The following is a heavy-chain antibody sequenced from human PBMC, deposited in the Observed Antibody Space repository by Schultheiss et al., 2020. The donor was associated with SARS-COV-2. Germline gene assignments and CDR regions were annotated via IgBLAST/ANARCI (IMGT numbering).Heavy chain of an antibody. Sequence: GGSLRLSCVASGFTFSTYAMHWVRQAPGKGLVWVSSISSSSSYIYYAGSVKGRFTISRDNSRNTLYLQMNSLRADDTAVYYCARLPYDSTGYYLRDVFDFWGQGTMVTVSS. CDR1: GFTFSTYA. D-gene: IGHD3-22*01. J-gene: IGHJ3*01. CDR3: ARLPYDSTGYYLRDVFDF. CDR2: ISSSSSYI. V-gene: IGHV3-21*01.